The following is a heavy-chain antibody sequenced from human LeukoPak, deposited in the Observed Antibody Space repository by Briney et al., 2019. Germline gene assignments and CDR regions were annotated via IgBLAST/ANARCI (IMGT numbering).Heavy chain of an antibody. Sequence: GGSLILSCAASGFPFQDSGLSWVRQAPGKGLEWISGTNWNGDTTVYADSVKGRFTISRDNAKNSLYLQMNSLRADDTAFYYCARQTRGYVYYFDYWGQGTLVTDSS. CDR2: TNWNGDTT. D-gene: IGHD2-2*01. CDR1: GFPFQDSG. CDR3: ARQTRGYVYYFDY. J-gene: IGHJ4*02. V-gene: IGHV3-20*04.